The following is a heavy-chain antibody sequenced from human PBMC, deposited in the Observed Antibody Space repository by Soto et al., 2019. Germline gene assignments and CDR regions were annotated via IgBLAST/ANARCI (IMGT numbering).Heavy chain of an antibody. J-gene: IGHJ5*02. CDR1: GGSISSSSYY. D-gene: IGHD5-18*01. CDR3: ATTPQGGWIQLSSGGNNWFDP. Sequence: SETLSLTCTVSGGSISSSSYYWGWIRQPPGKGLEWIGSIYYSGSTYYNPSLKSRVTISVDTSKNQFSLKLSSVTAADTAVYYCATTPQGGWIQLSSGGNNWFDPWGQGTLVTSPQ. CDR2: IYYSGST. V-gene: IGHV4-39*01.